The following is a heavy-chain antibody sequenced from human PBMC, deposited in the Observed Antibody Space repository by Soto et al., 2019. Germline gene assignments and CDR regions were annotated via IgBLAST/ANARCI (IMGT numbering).Heavy chain of an antibody. CDR3: ARAYRGGDCYHFDY. D-gene: IGHD2-21*02. CDR1: GGTFSSYA. CDR2: IIPIFGTA. J-gene: IGHJ4*02. Sequence: GASVKVSCKASGGTFSSYAISWVRQAPGQGLEWMGGIIPIFGTANYAQKFQGRVTITADESTSTAYTELSSLRSEDTAVYYCARAYRGGDCYHFDYWGQGTLVPVSS. V-gene: IGHV1-69*13.